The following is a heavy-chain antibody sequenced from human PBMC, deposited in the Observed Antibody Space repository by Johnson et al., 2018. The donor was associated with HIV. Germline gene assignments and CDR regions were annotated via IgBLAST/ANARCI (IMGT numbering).Heavy chain of an antibody. D-gene: IGHD2-21*01. V-gene: IGHV3-9*01. CDR2: ISWNSGSI. Sequence: VQLVESGGGVVRPGGSLRLSCAPSGFNFDDYGMSWVRQAPGKGLEWVSGISWNSGSIGYADSVKGRFTISRDNAKNSLYLQMNSLRAEDTALYYCAKEVAYCGGDCYSGAFDIWGQGTMVTVSS. J-gene: IGHJ3*02. CDR3: AKEVAYCGGDCYSGAFDI. CDR1: GFNFDDYG.